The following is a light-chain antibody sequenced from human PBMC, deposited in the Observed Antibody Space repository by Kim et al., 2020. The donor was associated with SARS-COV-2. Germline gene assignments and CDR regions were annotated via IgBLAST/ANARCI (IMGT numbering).Light chain of an antibody. J-gene: IGLJ2*01. V-gene: IGLV3-21*04. CDR2: YDD. CDR3: QVWYSTDDHVV. Sequence: SYELTQPPSVSVAPGKTARVTCGGNNIGTKSVHWYQQRPGQAPVLVIFYDDDRPSGIPERFSGSNSGNTATLTISRVEAGDEADYYCQVWYSTDDHVVFGGGTTLTVL. CDR1: NIGTKS.